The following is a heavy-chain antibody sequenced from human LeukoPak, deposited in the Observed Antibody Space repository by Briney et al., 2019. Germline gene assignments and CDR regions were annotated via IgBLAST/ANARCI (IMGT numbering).Heavy chain of an antibody. CDR1: GGSISSSSYH. Sequence: SETLSLTCTVSGGSISSSSYHWGWIRQPPGKGLEWIGSIYYSGSTDYNPSLKSRVTISVDTSKNQFSLKLSSVTAADTAVYYCARATAPYYYYGMDVLGQGTTVTVSS. J-gene: IGHJ6*02. CDR2: IYYSGST. V-gene: IGHV4-39*07. CDR3: ARATAPYYYYGMDV. D-gene: IGHD1-26*01.